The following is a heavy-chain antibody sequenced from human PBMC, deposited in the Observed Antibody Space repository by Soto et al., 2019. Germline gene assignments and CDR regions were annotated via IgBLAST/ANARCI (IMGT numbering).Heavy chain of an antibody. V-gene: IGHV3-48*02. CDR3: ARDWGSSFPHPGGMDV. CDR2: ISSSSSTI. Sequence: AGGSLRLSCAASGFTFSSYSMNWVRQAPGKGLEWVSYISSSSSTIYYADSVKGRFTISRDNAKNSLYLQMNSLRDEDTAVYYCARDWGSSFPHPGGMDVWGQGTTVTVSS. D-gene: IGHD6-6*01. CDR1: GFTFSSYS. J-gene: IGHJ6*02.